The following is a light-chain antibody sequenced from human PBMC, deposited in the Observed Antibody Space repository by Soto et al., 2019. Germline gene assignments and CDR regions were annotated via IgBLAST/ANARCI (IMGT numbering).Light chain of an antibody. V-gene: IGKV3-20*01. CDR1: QSLSSSY. CDR2: GAS. J-gene: IGKJ5*01. CDR3: QQYGGSMT. Sequence: EIVLTQSPGTLSLSPGDTATLSCRASQSLSSSYLAWYQQRPGQAPRLLIYGASSRATGNPDRFSGSGSGTDFTLTISRLDPEDFAVYYCQQYGGSMTFGQGTRLEIE.